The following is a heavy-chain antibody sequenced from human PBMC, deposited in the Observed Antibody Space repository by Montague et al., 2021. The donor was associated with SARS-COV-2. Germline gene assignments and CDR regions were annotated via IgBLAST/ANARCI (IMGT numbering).Heavy chain of an antibody. V-gene: IGHV2-70*04. Sequence: PALVKPTQTLTLTCTFSGFSLSTSGMRASWIRQPSGKALEWLARIDWDDDKFYSTSLKTRLTISKDTYKNQVVLTMTNMDTVDTATYYCARSYYDILTAYYTPFDYWGQGTLVTVSS. D-gene: IGHD3-9*01. CDR1: GFSLSTSGMR. CDR2: IDWDDDK. CDR3: ARSYYDILTAYYTPFDY. J-gene: IGHJ4*02.